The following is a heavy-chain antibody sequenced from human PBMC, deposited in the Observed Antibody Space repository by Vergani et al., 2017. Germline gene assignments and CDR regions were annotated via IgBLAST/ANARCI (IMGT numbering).Heavy chain of an antibody. CDR2: IWYDGSNK. V-gene: IGHV3-33*06. CDR1: GFTFSSYG. D-gene: IGHD3-10*01. Sequence: QVQLVESGGGVVQPGRSLRLSCAASGFTFSSYGMHWVRQAPGKGLEWVAVIWYDGSNKYYADSVKGRFTISRDNSKNTLYLQMNSLRAEDTAVYYCAKSGGSGKAFDYWGQGTLVTVSS. J-gene: IGHJ4*02. CDR3: AKSGGSGKAFDY.